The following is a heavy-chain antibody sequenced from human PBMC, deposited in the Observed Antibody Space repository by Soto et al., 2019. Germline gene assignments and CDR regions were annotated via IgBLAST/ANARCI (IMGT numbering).Heavy chain of an antibody. J-gene: IGHJ3*02. D-gene: IGHD1-7*01. Sequence: QVQLVQSGAEVKKPGSSVKVSCKASGGTFSSYAISWVRQAPGQGLEWMGGIIPIFGTANYAQKFQGRVTITADESPSTAYMELSSLRSEDTAVYYCAWGGGYNWNSFSAFDIWGQGTMVTVSS. V-gene: IGHV1-69*01. CDR3: AWGGGYNWNSFSAFDI. CDR1: GGTFSSYA. CDR2: IIPIFGTA.